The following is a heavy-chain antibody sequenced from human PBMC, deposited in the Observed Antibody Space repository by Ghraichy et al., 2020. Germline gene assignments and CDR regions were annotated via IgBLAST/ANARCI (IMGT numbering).Heavy chain of an antibody. J-gene: IGHJ6*02. D-gene: IGHD4-23*01. Sequence: GGSLRLSCVGSGFTLSSYSMNWVRQSPGKGLEWVSYITSSSRTRFYADSVKGRFTISRDNAQNSLYLQMNSLRDEDTAIYYCARGATVVRFFYYDGMDVWGQGTTVTVSS. V-gene: IGHV3-48*02. CDR1: GFTLSSYS. CDR3: ARGATVVRFFYYDGMDV. CDR2: ITSSSRTR.